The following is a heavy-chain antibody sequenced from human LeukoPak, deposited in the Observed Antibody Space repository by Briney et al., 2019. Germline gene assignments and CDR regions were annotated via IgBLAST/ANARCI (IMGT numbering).Heavy chain of an antibody. D-gene: IGHD2-15*01. CDR2: IYPGDSDT. Sequence: GESLKISCKGSGYSFTSYWIGWVRQMPGKGLEWMGIIYPGDSDTRYSPSFQGQVTISADKSISTAYLQWSSLKASDTAMYYCARRDRHCSGGSCYGGMMDDAFDIWGQGTMVTVSS. CDR3: ARRDRHCSGGSCYGGMMDDAFDI. J-gene: IGHJ3*02. V-gene: IGHV5-51*01. CDR1: GYSFTSYW.